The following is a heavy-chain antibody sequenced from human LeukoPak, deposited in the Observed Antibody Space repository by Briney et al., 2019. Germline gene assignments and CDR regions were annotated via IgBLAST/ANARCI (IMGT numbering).Heavy chain of an antibody. V-gene: IGHV3-15*01. CDR2: IRSKSYGDTT. D-gene: IGHD2-15*01. CDR1: GFSFSTAW. Sequence: GGSLRLSCAASGFSFSTAWMSWVRQAPGKGLEWVGRIRSKSYGDTTDHAAPVKGRFTISRDDSENTLYLQMSSLKIEDTAVYYCTTDLGGYYTGGSCYTGLYNCFDPWGQGTLVTVSS. J-gene: IGHJ5*02. CDR3: TTDLGGYYTGGSCYTGLYNCFDP.